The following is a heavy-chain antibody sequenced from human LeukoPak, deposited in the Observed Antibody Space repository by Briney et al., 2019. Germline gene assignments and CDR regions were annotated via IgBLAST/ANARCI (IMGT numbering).Heavy chain of an antibody. CDR1: GFTFSSYW. CDR3: AKYEVAVLDFDY. D-gene: IGHD6-19*01. V-gene: IGHV3-74*01. Sequence: PGGSLRLSCADSGFTFSSYWMHWVRQAPGKGLVWVSRIKDDASRTSYADSVKGRFTISRDNAKTTLYLQMKSLRAEDTAVYYCAKYEVAVLDFDYWGQGTLVTVSS. CDR2: IKDDASRT. J-gene: IGHJ4*02.